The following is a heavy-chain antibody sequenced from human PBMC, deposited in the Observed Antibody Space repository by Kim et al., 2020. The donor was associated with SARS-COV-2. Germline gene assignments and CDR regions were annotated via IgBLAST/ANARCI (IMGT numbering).Heavy chain of an antibody. V-gene: IGHV4-39*01. CDR2: AYYIGTT. Sequence: SETLSLTCTVSGGSISSSSYFWDWIRQPPGKGLEWVGSAYYIGTTQYNPSLESRLTISVDTSKNQFSLKLTSVTAADTAVYYCARRVYSWSLDSWGQGTLVTVSS. CDR3: ARRVYSWSLDS. J-gene: IGHJ4*02. D-gene: IGHD4-4*01. CDR1: GGSISSSSYF.